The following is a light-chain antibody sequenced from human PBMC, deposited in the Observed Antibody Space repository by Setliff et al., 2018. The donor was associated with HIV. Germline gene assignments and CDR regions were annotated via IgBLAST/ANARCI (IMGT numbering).Light chain of an antibody. CDR3: QQYGSSPLT. CDR2: AAS. V-gene: IGKV3-20*01. Sequence: EIVLTQSPGTLSLSPGERATLSCRASQSVGSSYLAWYQQKPGQAPRLLIYAASSRAAGIPDRFSGSGSGTDFTLTISRLEPEDFAVYFCQQYGSSPLTFGGGTKMDIK. CDR1: QSVGSSY. J-gene: IGKJ4*01.